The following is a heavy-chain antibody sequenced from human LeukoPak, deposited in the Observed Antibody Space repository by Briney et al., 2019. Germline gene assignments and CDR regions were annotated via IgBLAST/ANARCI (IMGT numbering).Heavy chain of an antibody. CDR2: VSYTGRT. Sequence: PSETLSLTCTVSGGSVSSSSFYWGWVRQPPGKGLEWIASVSYTGRTFPSPSLKSRVTMSVDTSNNHFSLKLSSVTAADTAVYYCARRFFAGNCFDYWGQGALVTVSS. CDR1: GGSVSSSSFY. V-gene: IGHV4-39*02. CDR3: ARRFFAGNCFDY. D-gene: IGHD3-3*01. J-gene: IGHJ4*02.